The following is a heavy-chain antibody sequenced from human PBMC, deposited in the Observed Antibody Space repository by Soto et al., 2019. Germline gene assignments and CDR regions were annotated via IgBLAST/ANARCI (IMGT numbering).Heavy chain of an antibody. V-gene: IGHV5-10-1*01. J-gene: IGHJ6*02. Sequence: VESLKISCKGSGYIFTSYWISWVLQMPVKGLEWMGRIDPSDSYTNYSPSFQGHVTISADKSISTAYLQWSSLKASDTAMYYCARLGSSAYYYYYGMDVWGQGTTVTV. CDR1: GYIFTSYW. CDR2: IDPSDSYT. CDR3: ARLGSSAYYYYYGMDV. D-gene: IGHD6-25*01.